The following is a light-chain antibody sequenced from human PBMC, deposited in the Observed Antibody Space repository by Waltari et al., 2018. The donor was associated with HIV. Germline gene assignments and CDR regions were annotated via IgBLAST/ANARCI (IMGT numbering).Light chain of an antibody. V-gene: IGLV1-47*01. CDR2: RNN. CDR3: AAWDDSLSGLWV. J-gene: IGLJ3*02. Sequence: CVLTQPPSAPGNSGQMATTSWYASSINIGSNWVYWYQQLPGTAPKLLIYRNNQRPSGVPDRFSASKSGTSASLAISGLRSEDEADYYCAAWDDSLSGLWVFGGGTKLTVL. CDR1: SINIGSNW.